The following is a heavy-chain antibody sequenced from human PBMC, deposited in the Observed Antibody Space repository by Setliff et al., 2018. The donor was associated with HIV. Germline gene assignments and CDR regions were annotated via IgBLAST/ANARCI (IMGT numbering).Heavy chain of an antibody. J-gene: IGHJ6*02. CDR2: ISYDGSKK. D-gene: IGHD3-22*01. V-gene: IGHV3-30*04. CDR3: ARSFPYYYESSGLYAMDV. Sequence: HPGGSLRLSCAASGFTFSRYGMHWVRQAPGKGLEWVAFISYDGSKKYDADFVKGRFTISRDNSKNMLYLQMNSLRAEDTAIYFCARSFPYYYESSGLYAMDVWGQGTTVTVSS. CDR1: GFTFSRYG.